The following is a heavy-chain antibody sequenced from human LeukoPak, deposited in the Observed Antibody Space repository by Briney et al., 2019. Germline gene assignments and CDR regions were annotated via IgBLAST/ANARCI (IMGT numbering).Heavy chain of an antibody. D-gene: IGHD1-26*01. CDR2: ISSSGSTI. V-gene: IGHV3-11*04. CDR1: GFTFSDYY. Sequence: PGGSLRLSCAASGFTFSDYYMSWIRQAPGKGLEWVSYISSSGSTIYYADSVKGRFTISRDNAKNSLYLQMNSLRAEDTAVYYCAREYRLSNPWFDPWGQGTLVTVSS. CDR3: AREYRLSNPWFDP. J-gene: IGHJ5*02.